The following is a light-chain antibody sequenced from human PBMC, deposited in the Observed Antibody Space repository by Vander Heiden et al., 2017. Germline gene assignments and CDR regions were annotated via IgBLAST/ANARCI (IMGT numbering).Light chain of an antibody. Sequence: QSVLTQPPSVSGAPGQRVPISCTGSSSNIGARYDVHWYQQLPGTAPKLLIYGNNNRPSGVPDRFSGSKSGTSASLAITGLQAEDEADYYCQSYDNSLSGFWVFGGGTKLTVL. V-gene: IGLV1-40*01. CDR1: SSNIGARYD. CDR2: GNN. CDR3: QSYDNSLSGFWV. J-gene: IGLJ3*02.